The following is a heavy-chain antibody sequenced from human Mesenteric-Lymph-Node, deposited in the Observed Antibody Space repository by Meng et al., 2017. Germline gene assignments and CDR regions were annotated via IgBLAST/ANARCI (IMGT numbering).Heavy chain of an antibody. J-gene: IGHJ4*02. D-gene: IGHD3-22*01. Sequence: ASVKVSCKASGYTFTSYGISWVRQAPGQGLEWMGWISAYNGNTNYAQKLQGRVTMTTDTSTSTAYMELRSLRSDDTAVYYCARDKLREYRATMIVVVTRFDYWGRGTLVTVSS. V-gene: IGHV1-18*01. CDR2: ISAYNGNT. CDR1: GYTFTSYG. CDR3: ARDKLREYRATMIVVVTRFDY.